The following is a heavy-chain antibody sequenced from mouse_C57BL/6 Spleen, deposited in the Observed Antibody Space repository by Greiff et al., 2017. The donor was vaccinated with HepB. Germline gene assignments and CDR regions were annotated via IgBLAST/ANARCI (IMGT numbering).Heavy chain of an antibody. V-gene: IGHV1-80*01. J-gene: IGHJ2*01. D-gene: IGHD2-5*01. CDR3: ARGPHYSNYVGYFDY. Sequence: VQLQQSGAELVKPGASVKISCKASGYAFSSYWMNWVKQRPGKGLEWIGQIYPGDGDTNYNGKFKGKATLTADKSSSTAYMQLSSLTSEDSAVYFCARGPHYSNYVGYFDYWGQSTTLTVSS. CDR1: GYAFSSYW. CDR2: IYPGDGDT.